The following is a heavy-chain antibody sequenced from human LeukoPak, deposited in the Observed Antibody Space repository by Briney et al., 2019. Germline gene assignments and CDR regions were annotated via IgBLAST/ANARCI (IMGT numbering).Heavy chain of an antibody. CDR2: IYTSGST. CDR1: GGSISSVSYY. CDR3: ARDGRINRDFDY. Sequence: SETLSLTCTVSGGSISSVSYYWTWIREPAGKGLEWIGRIYTSGSTNYNPSLKSRVTMSVDTSKNQFSLKLSSVTAADTAVYYCARDGRINRDFDYWGQGTLVTVSS. V-gene: IGHV4-61*02. J-gene: IGHJ4*02. D-gene: IGHD1-26*01.